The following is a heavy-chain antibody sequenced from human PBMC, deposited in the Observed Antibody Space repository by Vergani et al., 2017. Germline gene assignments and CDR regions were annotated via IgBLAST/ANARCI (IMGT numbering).Heavy chain of an antibody. J-gene: IGHJ4*02. CDR2: IYYSWST. CDR1: GGSISSGGYY. CDR3: ARGPKYYFGY. V-gene: IGHV4-31*03. Sequence: QVQLQESGPGLVKPSQTLSLPCSVSGGSISSGGYYWSWIRQHPGKGLEWIWYIYYSWSTYYNPSLKRRVTMSVDTSKKQFSLKLSSVTAADTAVYYCARGPKYYFGYWGQGTLVTVSS.